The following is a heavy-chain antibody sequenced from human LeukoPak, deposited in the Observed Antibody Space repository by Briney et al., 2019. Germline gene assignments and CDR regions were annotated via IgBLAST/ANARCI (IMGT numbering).Heavy chain of an antibody. J-gene: IGHJ4*02. D-gene: IGHD2-15*01. CDR3: ARGPFKDSGPFDY. Sequence: ETLSLTCTVSGGSISSYYWSWIRQPAGKGLEWIGHIYSSGITNHNPSLKSRVTMSVDASKNHFSLKLSSVTAADTAVYYCARGPFKDSGPFDYWGQGTLVTVSS. CDR1: GGSISSYY. V-gene: IGHV4-4*07. CDR2: IYSSGIT.